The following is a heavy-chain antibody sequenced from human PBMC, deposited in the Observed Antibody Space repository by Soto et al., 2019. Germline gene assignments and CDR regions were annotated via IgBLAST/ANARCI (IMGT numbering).Heavy chain of an antibody. J-gene: IGHJ4*02. D-gene: IGHD5-12*01. CDR3: ATQTVATTLPGDY. Sequence: SVKVSCKASGGTFSSYTISWVRQAPGQGLEWMGRIIPILGIANYAQKFQGRVTITADKSTSTAYMELSSLRSEDTAVYYCATQTVATTLPGDYWGQGTLVTVSS. V-gene: IGHV1-69*02. CDR2: IIPILGIA. CDR1: GGTFSSYT.